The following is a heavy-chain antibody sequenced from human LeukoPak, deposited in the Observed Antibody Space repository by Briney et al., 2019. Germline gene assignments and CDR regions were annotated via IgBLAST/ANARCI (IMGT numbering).Heavy chain of an antibody. Sequence: GRSLRLSCAASGFTFSSYVMHWVRQAPGKGLEWVAIISYDGSNEYYADSVKGRFTISRDNSKNTLYLQMNSLRAADTAVYYCARLSAYYYGSYFYYYMDVWGKGTTVTVSS. CDR1: GFTFSSYV. CDR2: ISYDGSNE. CDR3: ARLSAYYYGSYFYYYMDV. V-gene: IGHV3-30*04. J-gene: IGHJ6*03. D-gene: IGHD3-10*01.